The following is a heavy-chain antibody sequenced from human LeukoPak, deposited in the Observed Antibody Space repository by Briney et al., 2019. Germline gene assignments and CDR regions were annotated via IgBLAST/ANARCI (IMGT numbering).Heavy chain of an antibody. V-gene: IGHV3-7*01. Sequence: GGSLRLSCAASGFSFSSYWMSWVRQAPGKGLEWVANIKQDGSEKYYVDSVKGRFTISRDNAKNSLYLQMNSLRAEDTAVYYCAREPTYSSSWYTSCDYWGQGTLVTVSS. CDR3: AREPTYSSSWYTSCDY. CDR1: GFSFSSYW. J-gene: IGHJ4*02. CDR2: IKQDGSEK. D-gene: IGHD6-13*01.